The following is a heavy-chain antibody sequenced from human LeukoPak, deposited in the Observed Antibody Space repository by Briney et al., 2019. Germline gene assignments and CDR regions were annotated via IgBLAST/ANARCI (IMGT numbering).Heavy chain of an antibody. V-gene: IGHV4-59*01. CDR1: GGSISSYY. CDR3: ARMYYYDSSGYYYGVEAFDI. D-gene: IGHD3-22*01. J-gene: IGHJ3*02. CDR2: IYYSGST. Sequence: PSETLSLTCTVSGGSISSYYWSWIRQPRGKGLEWIGYIYYSGSTNYNPSLKSRVTISVDTSKNQFSLKLSSVTAADTAVYYCARMYYYDSSGYYYGVEAFDIWGQGTMVTVSS.